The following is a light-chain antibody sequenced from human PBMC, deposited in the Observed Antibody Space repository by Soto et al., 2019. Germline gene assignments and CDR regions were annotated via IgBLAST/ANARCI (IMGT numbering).Light chain of an antibody. V-gene: IGKV3-15*01. CDR3: QQYNNWPPMYT. CDR1: QSVSSN. J-gene: IGKJ2*01. CDR2: GAS. Sequence: EIVMTQSPGTLSVSPGERATLSCRASQSVSSNLAWYQQKPGQAPRLLIYGASTRATGIPARFSGSGSGTEFTLTISSLQSEDFAVYYCQQYNNWPPMYTFGQGTKWISN.